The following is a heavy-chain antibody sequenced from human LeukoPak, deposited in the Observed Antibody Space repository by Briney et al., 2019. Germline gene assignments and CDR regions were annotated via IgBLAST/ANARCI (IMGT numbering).Heavy chain of an antibody. CDR3: ARQYQDYFDY. V-gene: IGHV5-51*01. D-gene: IGHD2-2*01. J-gene: IGHJ4*02. CDR2: IYLGDSDT. CDR1: GYSFTNYW. Sequence: GESLKISCKGSGYSFTNYWIDWVRQMPGKGLEWMRIIYLGDSDTRYSPSFQGQVTISADKSISTAYLQWSSLKASDTAMYYCARQYQDYFDYWGQGTLVTVSS.